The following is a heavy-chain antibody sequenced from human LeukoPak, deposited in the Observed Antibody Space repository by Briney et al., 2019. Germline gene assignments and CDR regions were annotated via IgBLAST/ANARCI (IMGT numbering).Heavy chain of an antibody. CDR3: ASDPKLPWDTVTTSSLDY. Sequence: GGSLRLSCAASGFTFSSYAMHWVRQAPGKGLEWVAVISYDGSNKYYADSVKGRFTISRDNSKNTLYLQMNSLRAEDTAVYYCASDPKLPWDTVTTSSLDYWGQGTLVTVSS. D-gene: IGHD4-17*01. V-gene: IGHV3-30*04. CDR2: ISYDGSNK. J-gene: IGHJ4*02. CDR1: GFTFSSYA.